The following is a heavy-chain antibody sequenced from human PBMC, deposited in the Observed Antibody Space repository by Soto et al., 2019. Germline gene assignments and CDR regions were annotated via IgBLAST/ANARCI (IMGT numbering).Heavy chain of an antibody. CDR2: IYYSGTT. Sequence: PSETLSLTCAVSGDSIMRDSYYWNWIRQHPGKGLEWIGYIYYSGTTAYNPSLKTRVTISPDTSKNQFSLNLSSVTAADTAVYYCARIGHSYAVGADLGQGTLVTVSS. V-gene: IGHV4-31*11. CDR1: GDSIMRDSYY. CDR3: ARIGHSYAVGAD. J-gene: IGHJ4*02. D-gene: IGHD5-18*01.